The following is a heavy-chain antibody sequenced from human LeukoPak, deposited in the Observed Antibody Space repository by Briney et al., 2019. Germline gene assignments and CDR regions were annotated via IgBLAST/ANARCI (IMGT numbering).Heavy chain of an antibody. CDR2: ISASGDTT. CDR3: ARASSRSTIFDS. V-gene: IGHV3-23*01. D-gene: IGHD5/OR15-5a*01. J-gene: IGHJ4*02. CDR1: GFTFSSHV. Sequence: PGGSLRLSCAASGFTFSSHVMSWVRQAPGKGLEWVSDISASGDTTYYADSVKGRFTISTDNSKNTVYLQMNSLTAEDTAVYYCARASSRSTIFDSWGQGTLVTVSS.